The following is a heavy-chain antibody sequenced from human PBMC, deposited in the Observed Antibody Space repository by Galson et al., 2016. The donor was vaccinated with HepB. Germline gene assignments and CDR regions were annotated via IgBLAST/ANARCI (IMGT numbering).Heavy chain of an antibody. J-gene: IGHJ4*02. CDR1: GFTVSSFY. CDR3: ATASAVDYGDYLRV. D-gene: IGHD4-17*01. V-gene: IGHV3-53*01. CDR2: VYTGGST. Sequence: SLRLSCAASGFTVSSFYMTWVRQAPGKGLEWVSVVYTGGSTFYADSVKGRFTISRDNSNNTLYLQMNSLRAEDTAVYYCATASAVDYGDYLRVWGQGTLVTVSP.